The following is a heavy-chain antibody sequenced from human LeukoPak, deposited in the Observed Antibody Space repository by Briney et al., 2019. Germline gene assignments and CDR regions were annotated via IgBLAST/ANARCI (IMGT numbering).Heavy chain of an antibody. CDR3: ARVHYDSSGYYESVHFDY. Sequence: SETLSLTCTVSGGSISSGSYYWRWIRQPAGKGLEWIGRMYTIGSTQSHPSLKRRVTISVDTSKNQFSLKLSSVTAADTAVYYCARVHYDSSGYYESVHFDYWGQGTLVTVSS. CDR1: GGSISSGSYY. CDR2: MYTIGST. J-gene: IGHJ4*02. V-gene: IGHV4-61*02. D-gene: IGHD3-22*01.